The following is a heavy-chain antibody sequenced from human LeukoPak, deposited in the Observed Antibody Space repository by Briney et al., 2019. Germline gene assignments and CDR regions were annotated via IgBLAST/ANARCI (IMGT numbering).Heavy chain of an antibody. CDR1: GYTLTELS. Sequence: ASVKVSCKVSGYTLTELSMHWVRQAPGKGLEWMGGFDPEDGETIYAQKFQGRVTMTEDTSTDTAYMELSSLRSEDTAVYYCASFKAGYCSSTSCLFDYWGQGTLVTVSS. CDR2: FDPEDGET. V-gene: IGHV1-24*01. D-gene: IGHD2-2*03. CDR3: ASFKAGYCSSTSCLFDY. J-gene: IGHJ4*02.